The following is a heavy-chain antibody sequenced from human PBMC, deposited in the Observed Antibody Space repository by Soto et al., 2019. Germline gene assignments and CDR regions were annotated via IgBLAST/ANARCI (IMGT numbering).Heavy chain of an antibody. CDR3: AGGLDYSKVGY. Sequence: TSETRSLTCTVSGDSISGYYWNWIRQPPGKGLEWIGYFHYSGSTYYNPSLKSRVTISEDTSKKQFTLKLSSVTAADTAVYYCAGGLDYSKVGYWSQGTLVTVS. V-gene: IGHV4-59*01. D-gene: IGHD4-4*01. CDR1: GDSISGYY. CDR2: FHYSGST. J-gene: IGHJ4*02.